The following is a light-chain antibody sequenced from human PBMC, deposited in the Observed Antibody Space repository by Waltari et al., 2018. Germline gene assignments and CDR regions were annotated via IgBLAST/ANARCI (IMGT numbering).Light chain of an antibody. CDR3: QQTNNFPRT. V-gene: IGKV1-9*01. CDR2: AAS. Sequence: IQLTQSPSSLSASVGDRVTITCRASQGVTTYLAWYQQKPGKAPNLLISAASTLQSGVPSRFSGSGSGTDFTLTISSLQPEDFATYYCQQTNNFPRTFGQGTKVDI. CDR1: QGVTTY. J-gene: IGKJ1*01.